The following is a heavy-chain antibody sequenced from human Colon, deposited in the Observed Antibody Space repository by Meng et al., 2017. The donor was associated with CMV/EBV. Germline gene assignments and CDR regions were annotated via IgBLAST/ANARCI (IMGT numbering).Heavy chain of an antibody. CDR3: ARASYWYFDL. J-gene: IGHJ2*01. V-gene: IGHV3-48*04. CDR2: ISSSSSTI. Sequence: ETLSLTCAASGFTFSSYSMNWVRQAPGKGLEWVSYISSSSSTIYYADSVKGRFTISRDNAKNSLYLQMNSLRAEDTAVYYCARASYWYFDLWGRGTLVTVSS. CDR1: GFTFSSYS.